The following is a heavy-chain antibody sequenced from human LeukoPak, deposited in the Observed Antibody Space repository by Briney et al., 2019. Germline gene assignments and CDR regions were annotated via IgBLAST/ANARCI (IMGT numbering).Heavy chain of an antibody. V-gene: IGHV3-30-3*01. CDR3: AREYYDSSGSQGDYFDY. Sequence: PGGSLRLSCAASGFTFSIYDMYWVRQAPGKGLEWVAFISYDGTSKYYADSVKGRFTLSRENSKNTLYLQMNSLRAEDTAVYYCAREYYDSSGSQGDYFDYWGQGTLVTVSS. D-gene: IGHD3-22*01. CDR2: ISYDGTSK. J-gene: IGHJ4*02. CDR1: GFTFSIYD.